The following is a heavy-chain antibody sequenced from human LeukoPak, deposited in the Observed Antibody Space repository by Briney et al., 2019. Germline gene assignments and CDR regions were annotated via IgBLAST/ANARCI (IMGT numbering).Heavy chain of an antibody. V-gene: IGHV4-59*08. CDR3: ARHMTADVEFDY. J-gene: IGHJ4*02. CDR1: GGSISSYY. CDR2: IYYSGST. D-gene: IGHD2-21*02. Sequence: SETLSITCTVSGGSISSYYWSWIRQPPGKGLEWIGYIYYSGSTNYNPSLKSRVTISVDTSKNQSSLKLSSVTAADTAVYYCARHMTADVEFDYWGQGTLVTVSS.